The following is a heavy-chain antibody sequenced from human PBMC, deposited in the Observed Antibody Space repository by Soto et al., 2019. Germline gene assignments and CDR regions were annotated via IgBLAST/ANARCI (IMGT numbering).Heavy chain of an antibody. CDR2: IYYSGST. V-gene: IGHV4-39*01. CDR3: ARHRVQLERRGAFDI. Sequence: QLQLQESGPGLVKPSETLSLTCTVSGGSISSSSYYWGWIRQPPGKGLEWIGRIYYSGSTYYNPSLTSRVTISVDTSKNPFALMLSSVTDADTAVYYCARHRVQLERRGAFDICGQGTMVTVSS. D-gene: IGHD1-1*01. CDR1: GGSISSSSYY. J-gene: IGHJ3*02.